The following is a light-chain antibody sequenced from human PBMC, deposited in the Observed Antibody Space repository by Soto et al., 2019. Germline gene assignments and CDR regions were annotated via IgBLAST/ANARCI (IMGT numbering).Light chain of an antibody. CDR1: QDISNY. J-gene: IGKJ1*01. CDR3: QKYDSAPWT. Sequence: DIQMTQSPSSLSASVGDRVTITCRASQDISNYLAWYQQKPGQVPKVLIYAASTLRSGVPSRFSGSGSGTDFTLTISSLQPEDVATYYCQKYDSAPWTFGQGTKVEIK. V-gene: IGKV1-27*01. CDR2: AAS.